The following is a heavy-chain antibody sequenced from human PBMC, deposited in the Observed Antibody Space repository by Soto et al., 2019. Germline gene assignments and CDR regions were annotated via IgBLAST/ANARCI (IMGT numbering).Heavy chain of an antibody. Sequence: PGGSMRLSCAVSGLTFNHSWMTWVRQAPGKGLEWVANIKEDGSEKNYVDSVKGQFTISRDNAKNSLYLQMNSLRAEDTAVYYCARAAAGTRNALDIWGQGTMVTVSS. CDR3: ARAAAGTRNALDI. V-gene: IGHV3-7*01. J-gene: IGHJ3*02. D-gene: IGHD6-13*01. CDR1: GLTFNHSW. CDR2: IKEDGSEK.